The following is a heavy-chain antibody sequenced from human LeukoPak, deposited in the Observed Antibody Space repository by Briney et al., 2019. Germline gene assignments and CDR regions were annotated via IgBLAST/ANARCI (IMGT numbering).Heavy chain of an antibody. Sequence: GGSLRLSCAASGFTFSSYGMSWVRQAPGKGLEWVSAISGSGGSTYYADSVKGRFTISRDNAKNSLYLQMNSLRAEDTAVYYRARGEIFDYWGQGTLSPSPQ. J-gene: IGHJ4*02. CDR1: GFTFSSYG. D-gene: IGHD3-10*01. CDR3: ARGEIFDY. CDR2: ISGSGGST. V-gene: IGHV3-23*01.